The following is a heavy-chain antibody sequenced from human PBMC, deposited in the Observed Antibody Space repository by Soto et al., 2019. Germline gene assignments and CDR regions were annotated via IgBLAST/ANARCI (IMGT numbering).Heavy chain of an antibody. CDR1: GGSISIYY. CDR2: IYNSGAR. Sequence: SETLSLTCTVSGGSISIYYWSWIRQPPGKGLEWIGYIYNSGARNYHPSLKSRVIMSVDTSRTRFTLEVTSVTAADSAVYYCATHSLDSGYGSSWGPGTLVTVSS. CDR3: ATHSLDSGYGSS. V-gene: IGHV4-59*08. J-gene: IGHJ5*02. D-gene: IGHD5-12*01.